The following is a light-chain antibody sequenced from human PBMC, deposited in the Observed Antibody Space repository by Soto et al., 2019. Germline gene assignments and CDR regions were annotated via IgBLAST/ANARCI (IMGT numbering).Light chain of an antibody. CDR3: QQYNDWLT. CDR2: GAS. Sequence: EIVMTQSPATLSVSPGERATLSCRASQSVSNNLAWYQQKPGQAPRLLIYGASTRATGIPARFSGSGSGTEFTLTISSLQSEDFAVYYCQQYNDWLTFGPGTKVDIK. J-gene: IGKJ3*01. CDR1: QSVSNN. V-gene: IGKV3-15*01.